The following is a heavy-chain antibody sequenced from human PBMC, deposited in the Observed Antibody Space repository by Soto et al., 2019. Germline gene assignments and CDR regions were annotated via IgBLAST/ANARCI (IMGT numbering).Heavy chain of an antibody. V-gene: IGHV3-23*01. CDR3: AKGRGCCSSTSCGVGSDY. Sequence: EVQLLESGGGLVQPGGSLRLSCAASGFTFSSYAMSWVRQAPGKGLEWVSAISGSGGSTYYADSVKGRFTISRDNAKSALYLQMNCLSAEDTGVYYCAKGRGCCSSTSCGVGSDYWGQGALVTVSS. D-gene: IGHD2-2*01. CDR1: GFTFSSYA. J-gene: IGHJ4*02. CDR2: ISGSGGST.